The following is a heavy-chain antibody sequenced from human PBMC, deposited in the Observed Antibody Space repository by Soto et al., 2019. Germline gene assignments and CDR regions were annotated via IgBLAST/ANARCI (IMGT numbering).Heavy chain of an antibody. Sequence: PGGSLRLSCAASGFTFSDHYMDWVRQAPGKGLEWVGRTRNKANSYTTEYAASVKGRFTISRDDSKNSLYLQMNSLKTEDTAVYYCAREDGYYDSSGYYPFDYWGQGTLVTVSS. J-gene: IGHJ4*02. CDR3: AREDGYYDSSGYYPFDY. D-gene: IGHD3-22*01. CDR1: GFTFSDHY. CDR2: TRNKANSYTT. V-gene: IGHV3-72*01.